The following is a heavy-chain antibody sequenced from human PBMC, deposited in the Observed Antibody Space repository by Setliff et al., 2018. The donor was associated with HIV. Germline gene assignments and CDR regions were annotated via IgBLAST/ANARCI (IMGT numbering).Heavy chain of an antibody. J-gene: IGHJ4*02. Sequence: SVKVSCKASGGSFTSYTFSWVRQAPGQGLEWMGRIIPIVTIAHYAEQFVGRVTITADKSTSTTYMEVSSLRSEDTAVYYCAREGDYDSSGYPLHVAFDYWGQGTLVTVSS. CDR1: GGSFTSYT. V-gene: IGHV1-69*04. CDR3: AREGDYDSSGYPLHVAFDY. CDR2: IIPIVTIA. D-gene: IGHD3-22*01.